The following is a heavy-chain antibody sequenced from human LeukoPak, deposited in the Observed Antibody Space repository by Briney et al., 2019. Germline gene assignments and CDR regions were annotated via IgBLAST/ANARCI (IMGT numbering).Heavy chain of an antibody. CDR1: GFTFSSYW. CDR3: ARAAGGTSRDY. CDR2: IKDDGSDK. D-gene: IGHD1-26*01. Sequence: GGSLRLSCAASGFTFSSYWMSWVRQAPGKGLEWVANIKDDGSDKYYVDSVKGRFTISRDNAKNSLYLQMNSLRDDDTAVYYCARAAGGTSRDYWGQGTLVTVSS. J-gene: IGHJ4*02. V-gene: IGHV3-7*01.